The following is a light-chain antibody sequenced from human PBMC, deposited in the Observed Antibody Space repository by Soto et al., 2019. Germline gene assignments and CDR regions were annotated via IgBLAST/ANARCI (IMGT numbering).Light chain of an antibody. V-gene: IGKV3-20*01. CDR2: SAS. Sequence: EIVLTQSPGTLPLSPGERATLSCTASQNLGTLYLAWFQQKSGQAARLLIYSASRRATGIQDRFTGSGSGTDFTLTINRVEPEDFAVYYCKQYGSSGTCGQGTKVDIK. J-gene: IGKJ1*01. CDR1: QNLGTLY. CDR3: KQYGSSGT.